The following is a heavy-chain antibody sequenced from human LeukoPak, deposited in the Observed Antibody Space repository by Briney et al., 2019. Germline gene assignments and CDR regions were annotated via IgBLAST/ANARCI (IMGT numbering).Heavy chain of an antibody. V-gene: IGHV3-33*08. CDR3: ARDLSSSSTAYLQH. J-gene: IGHJ1*01. D-gene: IGHD6-6*01. CDR1: GFTFSSYG. Sequence: GGSLRLSCATSGFTFSSYGMIWVRQAPGKGLEWVAVIWYDGSNKYYADSVKGRFAISRDNSKNTLYLQMNSLRAEDTAVYYCARDLSSSSTAYLQHWGQGSLVTVSS. CDR2: IWYDGSNK.